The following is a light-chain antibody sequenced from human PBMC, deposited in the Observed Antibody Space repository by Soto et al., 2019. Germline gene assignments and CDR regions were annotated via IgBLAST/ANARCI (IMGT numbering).Light chain of an antibody. V-gene: IGLV2-14*01. CDR1: SSDVGLYDY. Sequence: QSVLTQPASVSGSPGQSITISCTGTSSDVGLYDYVSWYQQHPGKAPKLMIYEVSDRPSGVSNRFSGSKSGNTASLTISGLQAEDEADYYCSSYTPSSTDVFGTGTKLTVL. CDR2: EVS. J-gene: IGLJ1*01. CDR3: SSYTPSSTDV.